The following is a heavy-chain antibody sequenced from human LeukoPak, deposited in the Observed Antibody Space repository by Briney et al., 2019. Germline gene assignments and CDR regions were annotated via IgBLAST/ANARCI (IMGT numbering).Heavy chain of an antibody. Sequence: PSETLSLTCTVSGASISSGGYYWTWIRQHPGEGLEWIGYIDYSGSTHHNPSLKSRLTISVDTSKNQFSLKLTSVTAADTAVYYCARVAAAQRGFDYWGQGTLVTVSS. J-gene: IGHJ4*02. CDR2: IDYSGST. D-gene: IGHD6-13*01. V-gene: IGHV4-31*03. CDR3: ARVAAAQRGFDY. CDR1: GASISSGGYY.